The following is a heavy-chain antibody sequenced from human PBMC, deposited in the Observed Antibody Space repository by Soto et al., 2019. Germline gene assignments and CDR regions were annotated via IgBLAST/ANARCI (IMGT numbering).Heavy chain of an antibody. CDR1: GGSISSYY. D-gene: IGHD1-26*01. CDR3: ASAGSVNEYMWETHF. Sequence: PSETLSLTCTVSGGSISSYYWSWIRQPPGKGLEWIGYIYYSGSTNYNPSLKSRVTISVDTSKNQFSLKLSSVTAADTAIYYCASAGSVNEYMWETHFWGQGTPVTVSS. CDR2: IYYSGST. J-gene: IGHJ4*02. V-gene: IGHV4-59*01.